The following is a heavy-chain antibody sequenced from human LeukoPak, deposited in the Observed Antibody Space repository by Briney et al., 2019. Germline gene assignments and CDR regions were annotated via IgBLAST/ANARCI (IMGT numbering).Heavy chain of an antibody. J-gene: IGHJ4*02. D-gene: IGHD1-26*01. CDR3: AKDVQRHALRDYIVGAFDY. V-gene: IGHV3-23*01. CDR2: ISGSGGST. Sequence: GGSLRLSCAASGFTFSSYAMSWVRQAPGKGLEWVSAISGSGGSTYYADSVKGRFTISRDNSKNTLYLQMNSLRAEDTAVYYCAKDVQRHALRDYIVGAFDYWGQGTLVTVSS. CDR1: GFTFSSYA.